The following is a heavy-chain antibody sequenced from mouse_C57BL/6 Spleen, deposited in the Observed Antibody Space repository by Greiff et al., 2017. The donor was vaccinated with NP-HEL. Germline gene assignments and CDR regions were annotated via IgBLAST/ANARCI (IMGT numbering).Heavy chain of an antibody. J-gene: IGHJ2*01. CDR1: GFTFSDYG. CDR3: ARREITTKSFDY. V-gene: IGHV5-17*01. D-gene: IGHD1-1*01. Sequence: EVMLVESGGGLVKPGGSLKLSCAASGFTFSDYGMHWVRQAPEKGLEWVAYISSGSSTIYYADTVKGRFTISRDNAKNTLFLQMTSLRSEDTAMYYCARREITTKSFDYWGQGTTLTVSS. CDR2: ISSGSSTI.